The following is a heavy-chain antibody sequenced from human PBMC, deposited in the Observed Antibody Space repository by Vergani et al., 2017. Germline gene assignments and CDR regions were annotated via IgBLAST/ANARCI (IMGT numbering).Heavy chain of an antibody. Sequence: EVQLVESGGGLVQPGRSLRLSCAASGFTFDDYAMHWVRQAPGKGLEWVSGISWNSGSIGYADSVKGRFTISRDNAKNSLYLQMNSLRAEDTAVYYCARGGFSYYDFWSGGGNYYGMDVWGQGTTVTVSS. CDR1: GFTFDDYA. V-gene: IGHV3-9*01. CDR3: ARGGFSYYDFWSGGGNYYGMDV. CDR2: ISWNSGSI. D-gene: IGHD3-3*01. J-gene: IGHJ6*02.